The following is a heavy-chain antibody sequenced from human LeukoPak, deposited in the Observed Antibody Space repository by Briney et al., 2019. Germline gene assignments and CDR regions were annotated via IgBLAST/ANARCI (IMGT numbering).Heavy chain of an antibody. CDR2: INPNSGGT. V-gene: IGHV1-2*02. J-gene: IGHJ4*02. CDR3: ARSQVGAADY. Sequence: ASVKVSCKASGYTFTSYGISWVRQAPGQGLEWMGWINPNSGGTNYAQKFQGRVTMTRDTSISTAYMELSRLRSDDTAVYYCARSQVGAADYWGQGTLVTVSS. CDR1: GYTFTSYG. D-gene: IGHD1-26*01.